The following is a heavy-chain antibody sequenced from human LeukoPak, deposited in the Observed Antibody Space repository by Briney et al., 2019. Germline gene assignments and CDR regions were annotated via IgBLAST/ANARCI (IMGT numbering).Heavy chain of an antibody. V-gene: IGHV3-23*01. J-gene: IGHJ4*02. CDR1: GFTFSSYA. Sequence: GGSLRLSCAASGFTFSSYAMSWVRRAPGKGLEWVSAISGSGGSTYYADSVKGRFTISRDNSKNTLYLQMNSPRAEDTAVYYCAKARPDIVVVPAAFSWGQGTLVTVSS. CDR3: AKARPDIVVVPAAFS. D-gene: IGHD2-2*01. CDR2: ISGSGGST.